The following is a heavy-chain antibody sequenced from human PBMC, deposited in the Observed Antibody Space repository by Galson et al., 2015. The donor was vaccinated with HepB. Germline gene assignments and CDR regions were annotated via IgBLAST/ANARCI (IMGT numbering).Heavy chain of an antibody. D-gene: IGHD6-19*01. CDR2: IIPILGIA. J-gene: IGHJ3*02. Sequence: SVKVSCKASGGTFSSYTISWVRQAPGQGLEWMGRIIPILGIANYAQKFQGRVTITADKSTSTAYMELSSLRSEDTAVYYCASAQSSGWYHRDAFDIWGQGTMVTVSS. CDR3: ASAQSSGWYHRDAFDI. CDR1: GGTFSSYT. V-gene: IGHV1-69*02.